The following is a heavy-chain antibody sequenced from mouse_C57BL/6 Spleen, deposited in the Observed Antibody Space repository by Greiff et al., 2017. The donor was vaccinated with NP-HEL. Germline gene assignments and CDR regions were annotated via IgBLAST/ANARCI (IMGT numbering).Heavy chain of an antibody. V-gene: IGHV1-82*01. CDR1: GYAFSSSW. J-gene: IGHJ2*01. Sequence: QVQLQQSGPELVKPGASVKISCKASGYAFSSSWMNWVKQRPGKGLEWIGRIYPGDGDTNYNGKFKGKATLTADKSSSTAYMQLSSLTSEDSAVYFCARSGGSGYLFDYWGQGTTLTVSS. CDR2: IYPGDGDT. D-gene: IGHD3-2*02. CDR3: ARSGGSGYLFDY.